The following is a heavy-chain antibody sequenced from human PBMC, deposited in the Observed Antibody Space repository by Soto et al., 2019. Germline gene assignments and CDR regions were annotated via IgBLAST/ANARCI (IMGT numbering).Heavy chain of an antibody. CDR3: ARERGGYGLFDS. CDR1: GGSISSYS. CDR2: IYPSGMP. D-gene: IGHD5-18*01. J-gene: IGHJ4*02. V-gene: IGHV4-30-2*01. Sequence: SETLSLTCTVSGGSISSYSWSWIRQPPGKGLEWIGYIYPSGMPFYNPSLRSRVTISIDRSNDQFSLNLKSVTAADTAVYYCARERGGYGLFDSWGQGTLVTVSS.